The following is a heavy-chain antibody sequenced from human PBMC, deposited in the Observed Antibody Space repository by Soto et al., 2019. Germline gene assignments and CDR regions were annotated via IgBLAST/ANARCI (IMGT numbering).Heavy chain of an antibody. J-gene: IGHJ6*02. Sequence: PGESLKISCKGSGYSFTSYWISWVRQMPGKGLEWMGRIDPSDSYTNYSPSFQGHVTISADKSISTAYLQWGSLKASDTAMYYCARHPVMITFGGVIGPYYYYGMDVWGQGTTVTVSS. D-gene: IGHD3-16*02. CDR3: ARHPVMITFGGVIGPYYYYGMDV. CDR1: GYSFTSYW. CDR2: IDPSDSYT. V-gene: IGHV5-10-1*01.